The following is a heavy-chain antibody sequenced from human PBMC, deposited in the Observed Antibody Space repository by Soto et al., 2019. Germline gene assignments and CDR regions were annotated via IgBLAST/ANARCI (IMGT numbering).Heavy chain of an antibody. CDR2: IFSNDEK. CDR1: GFSLSNARMG. D-gene: IGHD6-13*01. CDR3: ARIRVEQRLVFDY. Sequence: QVTLKESGPVLVKPTETLTLTCTVSGFSLSNARMGVSWIRQPPGKALEWLAHIFSNDEKSYSTSLKSRLTISKDTSKSQVVLTMTNMDPVDTATYYCARIRVEQRLVFDYWGQGTLVTVSS. J-gene: IGHJ4*02. V-gene: IGHV2-26*01.